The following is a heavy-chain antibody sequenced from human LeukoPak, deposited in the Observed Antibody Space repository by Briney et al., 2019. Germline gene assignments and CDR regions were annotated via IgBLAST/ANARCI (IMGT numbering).Heavy chain of an antibody. CDR3: ARNQYSSGWYYFDY. Sequence: GGSLRLSCAASGFTFDDYAMHWVRHAPGKGLEWVSGISWNSGSRVYADSVKGRFTISRDNAKNSLYLQMNSLRAEDTALYYCARNQYSSGWYYFDYWGQGTLVTVSS. D-gene: IGHD6-19*01. J-gene: IGHJ4*02. CDR2: ISWNSGSR. CDR1: GFTFDDYA. V-gene: IGHV3-9*01.